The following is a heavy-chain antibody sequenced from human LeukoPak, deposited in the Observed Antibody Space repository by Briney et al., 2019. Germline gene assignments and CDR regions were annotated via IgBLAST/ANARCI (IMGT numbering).Heavy chain of an antibody. CDR1: GFTFSSDA. Sequence: GGSLRLSCAASGFTFSSDAMNWVRQAPGKGLEWGSAIIGGVVSTYYADSVKGGFPISRENSTNTLYLQMNSLRAEDTAVYYCAKDHMRAGYNYGYWYFDLWGRDTLVTVSS. CDR2: IIGGVVST. J-gene: IGHJ2*01. V-gene: IGHV3-23*01. D-gene: IGHD5-12*01. CDR3: AKDHMRAGYNYGYWYFDL.